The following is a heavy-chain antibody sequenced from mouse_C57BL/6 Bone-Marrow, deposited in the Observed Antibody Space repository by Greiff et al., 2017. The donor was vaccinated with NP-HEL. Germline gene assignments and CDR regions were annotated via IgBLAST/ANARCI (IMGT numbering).Heavy chain of an antibody. CDR3: ARKDTVVPLDY. CDR1: GYTFTSYW. V-gene: IGHV1-7*01. D-gene: IGHD1-1*01. CDR2: INPSSGYT. J-gene: IGHJ2*01. Sequence: VQLQQPGAELVRPGASVKLSCKASGYTFTSYWMHWVKQRPGQGLEWIGYINPSSGYTKYNQKFKDKATLTADKSSSTAYMQLSSLTYEDSAVYYCARKDTVVPLDYWGQGTTLTVSS.